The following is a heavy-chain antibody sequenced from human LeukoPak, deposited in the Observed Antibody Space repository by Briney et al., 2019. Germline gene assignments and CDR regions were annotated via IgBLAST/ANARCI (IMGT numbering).Heavy chain of an antibody. Sequence: ASVRVSCKASGYTFTSYDINWVRQATGQGLEWMGWMNPNSGNTGYAQKFQGRVTMTRNTSISTAYMELSSLRSEDTAVYYCARAFYSSGWDWFDPWGQGTLVTVSS. CDR2: MNPNSGNT. CDR1: GYTFTSYD. V-gene: IGHV1-8*01. J-gene: IGHJ5*02. CDR3: ARAFYSSGWDWFDP. D-gene: IGHD6-19*01.